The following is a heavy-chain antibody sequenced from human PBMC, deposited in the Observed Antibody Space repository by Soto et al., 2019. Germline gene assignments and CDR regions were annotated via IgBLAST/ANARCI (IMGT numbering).Heavy chain of an antibody. D-gene: IGHD6-6*01. J-gene: IGHJ4*02. CDR3: ATGAARQSDY. CDR2: IDPSDSYT. Sequence: GESLKISCKGSGYRFSTYWIGGVRQMPGKGLEWMGRIDPSDSYTNYSPSFQGHVTISADKSISTAYLQWSSLKASDTAMYYCATGAARQSDYWGQGTLVTVSS. V-gene: IGHV5-10-1*01. CDR1: GYRFSTYW.